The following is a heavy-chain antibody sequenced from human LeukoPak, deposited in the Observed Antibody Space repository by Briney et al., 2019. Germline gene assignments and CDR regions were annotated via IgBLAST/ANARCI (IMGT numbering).Heavy chain of an antibody. CDR2: IIPIFGTA. CDR1: GGTFSSYA. J-gene: IGHJ4*02. CDR3: AREFTVTAGYFDY. V-gene: IGHV1-69*13. D-gene: IGHD4-17*01. Sequence: SVKVSCKASGGTFSSYAISWVRQAPGQGLEWMGGIIPIFGTANYAQKFQGRVTITADESTSTAYMEPSSLRSEDTAVYYCAREFTVTAGYFDYWGQGTLVTVSS.